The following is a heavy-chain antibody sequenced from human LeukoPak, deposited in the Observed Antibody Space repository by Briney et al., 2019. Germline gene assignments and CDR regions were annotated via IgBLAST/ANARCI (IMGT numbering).Heavy chain of an antibody. V-gene: IGHV3-9*01. CDR1: GFTFDDYA. Sequence: GGSLRLSCAASGFTFDDYAMHWVRQAPGKGLEWVSGISWNSGSIGYADSVKGRFTTSRDNAKNSLYLQMNSLRAEDTALYYCAKDSYYGTGSLGVDYWGQGTLGTVSS. CDR2: ISWNSGSI. J-gene: IGHJ4*02. D-gene: IGHD3-10*01. CDR3: AKDSYYGTGSLGVDY.